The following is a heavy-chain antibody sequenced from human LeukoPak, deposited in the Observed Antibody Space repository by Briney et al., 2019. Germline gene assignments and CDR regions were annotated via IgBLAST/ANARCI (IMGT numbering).Heavy chain of an antibody. D-gene: IGHD5-24*01. V-gene: IGHV4-39*07. CDR1: GFTFSSYA. J-gene: IGHJ4*02. CDR2: IYYSGSS. Sequence: KPGGSLRLSCAASGFTFSSYAMSWVRQAPGKGLEWIGSIYYSGSSYYNPSLKSRVTISADMSKNQFSLRLYSVTAADTAVYYCGRDSVEMGTIHSDYWGQGTLVTVSS. CDR3: GRDSVEMGTIHSDY.